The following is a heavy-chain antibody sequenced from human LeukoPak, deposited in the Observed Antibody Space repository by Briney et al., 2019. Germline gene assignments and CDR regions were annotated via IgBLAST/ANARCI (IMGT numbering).Heavy chain of an antibody. CDR1: GGSFSGYY. V-gene: IGHV4-34*01. CDR3: ARGVSEQQLVRDLRFDP. J-gene: IGHJ5*02. Sequence: PSETLSLTCAVYGGSFSGYYCSWIRQPPGKGLEWIGEINHSGSTNYNPSLKSRVTISVDTSKNQFSLKLSSVTAADTAVYYCARGVSEQQLVRDLRFDPWGQGTLVTVSS. CDR2: INHSGST. D-gene: IGHD6-13*01.